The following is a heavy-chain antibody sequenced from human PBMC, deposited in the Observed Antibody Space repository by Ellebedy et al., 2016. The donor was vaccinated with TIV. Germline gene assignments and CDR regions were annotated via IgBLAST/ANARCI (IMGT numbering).Heavy chain of an antibody. J-gene: IGHJ5*02. CDR2: VYHSAHT. Sequence: MPSETLSLTCGVSGGSINSDNYWSWVRQSPGRGLEWIGEVYHSAHTNYNPSLRSRVSISVDKSKSQFSLRLRSMTAADTAVYYCARDWTRGGGYFASWFDPWGQGTPVTVSS. CDR1: GGSINSDNY. V-gene: IGHV4-4*02. D-gene: IGHD2/OR15-2a*01. CDR3: ARDWTRGGGYFASWFDP.